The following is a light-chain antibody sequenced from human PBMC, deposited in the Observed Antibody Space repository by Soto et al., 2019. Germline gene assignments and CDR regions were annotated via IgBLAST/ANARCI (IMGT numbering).Light chain of an antibody. J-gene: IGLJ3*02. CDR3: SFYTISGV. V-gene: IGLV2-14*01. CDR2: EVN. Sequence: QSVLTQPASVSGSPGQSITISCTGTNSDVGAYNYVSWYQHHPGKAPKLLIYEVNNRPSGVSNRFSGSKSGNTASLTISGLQAEDEADYYCSFYTISGVFGGGTKVTVL. CDR1: NSDVGAYNY.